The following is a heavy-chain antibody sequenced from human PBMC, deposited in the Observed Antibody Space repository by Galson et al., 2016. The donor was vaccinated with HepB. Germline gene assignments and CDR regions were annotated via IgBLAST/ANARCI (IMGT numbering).Heavy chain of an antibody. CDR1: GFSFSSYG. CDR2: IWYDGSNK. J-gene: IGHJ6*02. CDR3: ARGRRSYGMDV. V-gene: IGHV3-33*01. Sequence: SLRLSCAASGFSFSSYGIHWVRQAPGKGLEWVAMIWYDGSNKFYADSVKGRFTISRDNSRDTLYLQMNSLRAEDTAVYYCARGRRSYGMDVWGQGTTVTV.